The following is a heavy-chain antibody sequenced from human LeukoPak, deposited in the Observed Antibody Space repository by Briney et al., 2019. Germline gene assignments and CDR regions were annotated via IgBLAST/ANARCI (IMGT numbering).Heavy chain of an antibody. CDR2: ISYDGSNK. J-gene: IGHJ4*02. V-gene: IGHV3-30*04. D-gene: IGHD5-12*01. CDR1: GFTFSSYA. CDR3: AREPSGYEEAGYFDY. Sequence: GGSLRLSCAASGFTFSSYAMHWVRQAPGKGLEWVAVISYDGSNKYYADSVKGRFTISRDNSKNTLYLQMNSLRAEDTAVYYCAREPSGYEEAGYFDYWGQGTLVTVSS.